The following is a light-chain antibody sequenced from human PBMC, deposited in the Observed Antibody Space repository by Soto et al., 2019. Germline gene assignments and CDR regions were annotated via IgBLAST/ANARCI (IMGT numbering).Light chain of an antibody. CDR2: EVT. Sequence: QSALTQPGSVSGSPGQSIAISCTGTRSDVGPYNYVSWYRQHPGKAPKLMISEVTNRPSGVSDRFSGSKSGNTASLTISGLQAEDEADLSCSSFTRTFNGVVGPGTKVTVL. CDR1: RSDVGPYNY. V-gene: IGLV2-14*01. J-gene: IGLJ1*01. CDR3: SSFTRTFNGV.